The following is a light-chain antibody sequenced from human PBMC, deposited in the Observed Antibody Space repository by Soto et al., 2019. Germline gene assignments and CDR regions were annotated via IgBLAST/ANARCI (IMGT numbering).Light chain of an antibody. CDR1: QSVSRY. J-gene: IGKJ3*01. V-gene: IGKV3-11*01. CDR3: QQRSNWPPVT. CDR2: DAS. Sequence: EIVLTQSPATLSLSPGERATLSCRASQSVSRYLACYQQKPGQAPRLLIYDASNRATGIPARFSGSGSGTDFTLTISSLEPEDFAVYYCQQRSNWPPVTFGPGTKVDIK.